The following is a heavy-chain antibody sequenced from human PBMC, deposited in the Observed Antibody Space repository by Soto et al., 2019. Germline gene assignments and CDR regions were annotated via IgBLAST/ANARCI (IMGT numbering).Heavy chain of an antibody. Sequence: QLQLQESGSGLVKPSQTLSLTCAVSGGSISSGGYSWRWIRQPPGRGLEWIGDVYHSGSPYYNPSLKSRVIISVDRSKNQFSLKLSSVTGADTAVYYCARVPSPWGQGTLGTVSS. CDR3: ARVPSP. V-gene: IGHV4-30-2*01. CDR1: GGSISSGGYS. J-gene: IGHJ5*02. CDR2: VYHSGSP.